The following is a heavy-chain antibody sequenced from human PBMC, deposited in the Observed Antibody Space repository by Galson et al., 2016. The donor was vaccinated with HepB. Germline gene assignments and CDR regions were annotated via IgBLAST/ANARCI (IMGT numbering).Heavy chain of an antibody. D-gene: IGHD2-2*01. CDR3: AGRGYSTPSGYYALDA. CDR2: VYPEDSAT. CDR1: GYTFPPYW. J-gene: IGHJ6*02. V-gene: IGHV5-51*01. Sequence: QSGAAVKEPGESLKLSCTASGYTFPPYWIGWVPQMPGKGPEWRGIVYPEDSATRYSPSFPGQVSISADKSFTTAYLHWNSLKASDTAIYYCAGRGYSTPSGYYALDAWGQGTTVIVSS.